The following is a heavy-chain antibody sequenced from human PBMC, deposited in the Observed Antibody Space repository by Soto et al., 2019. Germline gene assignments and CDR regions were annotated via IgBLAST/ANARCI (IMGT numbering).Heavy chain of an antibody. CDR1: GDSVSSNSAA. J-gene: IGHJ6*02. CDR2: TYYRSKWSN. D-gene: IGHD6-13*01. Sequence: SQTLSLTCAISGDSVSSNSAAWNWIRQSPSRGLEWLGRTYYRSKWSNEYAVSVKSRIIINPDTSKNQFSLQLNSVTPEDTAVYYCARQGNYGGYSGTHVCGQGTTVTVSS. V-gene: IGHV6-1*01. CDR3: ARQGNYGGYSGTHV.